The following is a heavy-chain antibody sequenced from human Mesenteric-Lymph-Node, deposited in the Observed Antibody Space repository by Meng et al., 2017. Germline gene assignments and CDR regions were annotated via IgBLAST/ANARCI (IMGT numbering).Heavy chain of an antibody. Sequence: QVQLVQSGAEVKKPGASGKVSCKASGYIFNNYGVSWVRQAPGQGPEWMGWISAYNGNTNYAQNFQGRFTMTTDTSTSTAYMELSSLRSEDTAVYYCARTTIAAAGTNYFDYWGQGTLVTVSS. V-gene: IGHV1-18*01. CDR3: ARTTIAAAGTNYFDY. CDR1: GYIFNNYG. CDR2: ISAYNGNT. J-gene: IGHJ4*02. D-gene: IGHD6-13*01.